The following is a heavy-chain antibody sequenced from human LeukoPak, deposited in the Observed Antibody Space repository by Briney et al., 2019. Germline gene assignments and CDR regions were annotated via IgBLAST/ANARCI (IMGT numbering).Heavy chain of an antibody. J-gene: IGHJ4*02. Sequence: GATVKISCKASGYSFTDYYLHWVQQAPGKGLEWMGRVDPEDGETIYAEKFQGRVTITADTSTDTAYMELSSLRSEDTAVYYCATKYNSGGSWGQGTLVTVSS. CDR2: VDPEDGET. CDR3: ATKYNSGGS. V-gene: IGHV1-69-2*01. D-gene: IGHD6-19*01. CDR1: GYSFTDYY.